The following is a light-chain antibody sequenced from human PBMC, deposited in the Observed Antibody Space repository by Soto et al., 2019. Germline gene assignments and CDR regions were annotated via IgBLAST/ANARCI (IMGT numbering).Light chain of an antibody. V-gene: IGKV1-33*01. CDR2: DAS. Sequence: DIQMTQSPSSLSASVGDRVTITCQASQDISNYLNWYQQKPGKAPKLLIYDASNLETGVPSRFSGSGPGTDFTFTISSLQPEDIATYYCQQYDNLITFGQGKRLEIK. CDR1: QDISNY. CDR3: QQYDNLIT. J-gene: IGKJ5*01.